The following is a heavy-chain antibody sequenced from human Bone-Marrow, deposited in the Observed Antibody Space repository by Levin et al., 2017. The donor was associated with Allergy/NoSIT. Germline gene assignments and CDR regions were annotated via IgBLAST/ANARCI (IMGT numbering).Heavy chain of an antibody. CDR1: GFTFDDYG. Sequence: ASVKVSCAASGFTFDDYGMSWVRQVPGKGLEWVSGITWNGGSTGYADSVKGRFTISRDNAKNSLFLQMNSLRAEDTALYYCARSLVDDSSGYGAFDIWGQGTMVTVSS. CDR2: ITWNGGST. J-gene: IGHJ3*02. V-gene: IGHV3-20*04. CDR3: ARSLVDDSSGYGAFDI. D-gene: IGHD3-22*01.